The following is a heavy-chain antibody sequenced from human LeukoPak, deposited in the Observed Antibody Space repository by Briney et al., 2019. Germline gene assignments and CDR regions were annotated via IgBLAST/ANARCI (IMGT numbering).Heavy chain of an antibody. CDR1: GYTFTSYG. CDR2: INPNNGGT. CDR3: AGEDNSSGYRPFDI. D-gene: IGHD3-22*01. V-gene: IGHV1-2*06. J-gene: IGHJ3*02. Sequence: ASVKVSCKASGYTFTSYGISWVRQAPGQGLDWMGRINPNNGGTNYAQKFQGRVTMTRDMSMSTAYMELSRLRSDDTAVYCCAGEDNSSGYRPFDIWGQGTMVTVPS.